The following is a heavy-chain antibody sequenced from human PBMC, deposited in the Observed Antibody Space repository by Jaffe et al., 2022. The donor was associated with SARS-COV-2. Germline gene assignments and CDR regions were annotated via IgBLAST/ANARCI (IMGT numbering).Heavy chain of an antibody. CDR3: ARSRGGYPPGYYGMDV. CDR2: ISSNGGST. V-gene: IGHV3-64*01. CDR1: GFTFSSYA. D-gene: IGHD3-16*02. Sequence: EVQLVESGGGLVQPGGSLRLSCAASGFTFSSYAMHWVRQAPGKGLEYVSAISSNGGSTYYANSVKGRFTISRDNSKNTLYLQMGSLRAEDMAVYYCARSRGGYPPGYYGMDVWGQGTTVTVSS. J-gene: IGHJ6*02.